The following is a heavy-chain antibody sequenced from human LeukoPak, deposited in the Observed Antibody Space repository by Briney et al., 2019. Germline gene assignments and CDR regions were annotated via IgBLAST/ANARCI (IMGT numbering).Heavy chain of an antibody. V-gene: IGHV3-33*08. CDR3: ARGIHSLANYFDY. J-gene: IGHJ4*02. CDR1: GFTFDDYA. Sequence: PGGSLRLSCAASGFTFDDYAMHWVRQAPGKGLEWVAVIWYDGSNKYYADSVKGRFTISRDNSKNTLYLQMNSLRAEDTAVYYCARGIHSLANYFDYWGQGTLVTVSS. CDR2: IWYDGSNK.